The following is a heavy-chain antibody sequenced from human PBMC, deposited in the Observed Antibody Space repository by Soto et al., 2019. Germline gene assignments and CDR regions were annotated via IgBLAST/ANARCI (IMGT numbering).Heavy chain of an antibody. D-gene: IGHD5-18*01. CDR3: ARLHSHGTFGMDV. CDR2: IIPIFGTT. V-gene: IGHV1-69*13. CDR1: GGSFTYT. Sequence: VASVKVSCKASGGSFTYTLSWVRQAPGQGLEWMGGIIPIFGTTNYAQKFQGRVTITAAESTKTAYMELSNLRSDDTAVYYCARLHSHGTFGMDVWGQGTTVTVSS. J-gene: IGHJ6*02.